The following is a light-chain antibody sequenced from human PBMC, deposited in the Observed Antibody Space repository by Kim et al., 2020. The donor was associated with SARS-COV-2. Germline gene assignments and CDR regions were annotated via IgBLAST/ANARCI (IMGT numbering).Light chain of an antibody. V-gene: IGLV3-19*01. CDR2: GKN. CDR3: TSRDSRGNHLV. CDR1: SRRSYY. Sequence: ALGQTVRITCQGDSRRSYYASWYQQRPGQAPVLVIYGKNNRPSGIPDRFSGSRSGNTASLTITGTQAEDEADYYCTSRDSRGNHLVFGGGTQLTVL. J-gene: IGLJ3*02.